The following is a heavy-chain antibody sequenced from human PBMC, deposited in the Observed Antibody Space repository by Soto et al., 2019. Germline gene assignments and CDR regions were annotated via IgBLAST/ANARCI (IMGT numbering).Heavy chain of an antibody. D-gene: IGHD4-17*01. J-gene: IGHJ6*02. V-gene: IGHV2-26*01. CDR2: IFSDNER. CDR1: GFSLTTGKMG. Sequence: SGPTLVNPTETLTLTCTVSGFSLTTGKMGVSWIRQPPGKALEWLSHIFSDNERSYSTSLQGRLTISKDTSGSQVVLSMTNVDPVDTATYYCARMNVDSYQFYYAMDVWGQGTTVTVSS. CDR3: ARMNVDSYQFYYAMDV.